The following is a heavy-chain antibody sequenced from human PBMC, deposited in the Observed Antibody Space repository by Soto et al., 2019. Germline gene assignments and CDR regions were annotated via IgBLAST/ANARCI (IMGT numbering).Heavy chain of an antibody. J-gene: IGHJ5*02. Sequence: EAQLLESGGGLAHQWGSLTLSCAASGVTFSSDAMTWVRQAPGKGLEWLSTISNSGGTTHYADSVKGRFTVSRDNFKSTLYLLMNSLRAEDTAVYYCAKLRRGTTGTEGFDPWGQGTLVTVSP. CDR3: AKLRRGTTGTEGFDP. V-gene: IGHV3-23*01. CDR2: ISNSGGTT. CDR1: GVTFSSDA. D-gene: IGHD1-7*01.